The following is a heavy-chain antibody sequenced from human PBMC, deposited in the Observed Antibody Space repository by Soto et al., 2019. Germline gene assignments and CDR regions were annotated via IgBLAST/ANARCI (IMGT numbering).Heavy chain of an antibody. J-gene: IGHJ6*02. Sequence: EVQLVESGGGLVQPGGSLRLSCAASGLIFSDYHMDWVRQAPGKGLEWVGRIRRKANSYTTEYAASVKGRFIISRDDSKHSLYLQMNSLKSEDTAVYYCAMLGGWSGGSSGMDVWGQGTTVTVSS. V-gene: IGHV3-72*01. CDR1: GLIFSDYH. D-gene: IGHD6-19*01. CDR2: IRRKANSYTT. CDR3: AMLGGWSGGSSGMDV.